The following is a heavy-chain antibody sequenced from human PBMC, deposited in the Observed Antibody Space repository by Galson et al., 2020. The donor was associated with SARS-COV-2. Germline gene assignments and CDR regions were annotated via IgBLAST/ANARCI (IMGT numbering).Heavy chain of an antibody. D-gene: IGHD3-10*01. J-gene: IGHJ6*02. CDR1: GFTFSSYA. CDR2: ISYDGSNK. V-gene: IGHV3-30*04. Sequence: GEYLKISCAASGFTFSSYAMHWVRQAPGKGLEWVAVISYDGSNKYYADSVKGRFTISRDNSKNTLYLQMNSLRAEDTAVYYCARANKGSYYYYGMDVWGQGTTVTVSS. CDR3: ARANKGSYYYYGMDV.